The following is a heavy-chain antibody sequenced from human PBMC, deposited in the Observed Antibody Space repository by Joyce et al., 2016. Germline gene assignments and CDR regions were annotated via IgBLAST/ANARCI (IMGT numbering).Heavy chain of an antibody. CDR3: AKEEDIVVVPAASSY. J-gene: IGHJ4*02. CDR2: ISGSGDST. V-gene: IGHV3-23*01. D-gene: IGHD2-2*01. Sequence: EVQLLESGGGLVQPGGSLSLSCAASGFTFTSYAMTWVRQAPGKGLEWVSGISGSGDSTHYAESVKGRFTISRDNSKNTLYLQMNSLRAEDTAVYYCAKEEDIVVVPAASSYWGQGTLVTVSS. CDR1: GFTFTSYA.